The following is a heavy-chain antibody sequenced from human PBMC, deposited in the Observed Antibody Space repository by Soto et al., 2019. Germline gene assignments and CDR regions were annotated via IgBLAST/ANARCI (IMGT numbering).Heavy chain of an antibody. Sequence: QVQLQESGPGLVKPSGTLSLTCAVSSGSISSSNWWSWVRQPPGKGLEWIGEIYHSGSTNYNPSLKSVVTISVDKSKNQFSLKLSSVTAADTAVYYCATTVTTGADAEYFQHWGQGTLVTVSS. CDR3: ATTVTTGADAEYFQH. CDR2: IYHSGST. V-gene: IGHV4-4*02. D-gene: IGHD4-17*01. CDR1: SGSISSSNW. J-gene: IGHJ1*01.